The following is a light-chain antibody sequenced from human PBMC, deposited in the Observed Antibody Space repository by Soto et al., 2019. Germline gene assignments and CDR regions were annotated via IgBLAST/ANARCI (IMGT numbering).Light chain of an antibody. CDR1: QSIRSSS. J-gene: IGKJ3*01. V-gene: IGKV3-20*01. Sequence: ESLFTINSGNQSLSPGERATLSCKASQSIRSSSLAWYQQKAGQAPRLLIFGASSRATGIPDRFSGSGSGTDFTLTISRPEPEDFAVYYCQQSGGSTITFGPGTKVDIK. CDR3: QQSGGSTIT. CDR2: GAS.